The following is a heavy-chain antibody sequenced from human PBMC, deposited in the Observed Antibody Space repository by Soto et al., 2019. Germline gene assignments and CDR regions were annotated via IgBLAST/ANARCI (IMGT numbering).Heavy chain of an antibody. J-gene: IGHJ1*01. CDR2: MSPNSGNT. Sequence: QVQLVQSGAVVKKPGASVKVSCKASGYTFTSYDINWVRQATGQGLEWMGWMSPNSGNTGSAQKFQGRVTLTMNTSRSTAYMERSSLGSDEPAVYYCATVGGDLPWEDLDHCGPGSLVTVSS. V-gene: IGHV1-8*01. D-gene: IGHD3-16*01. CDR3: ATVGGDLPWEDLDH. CDR1: GYTFTSYD.